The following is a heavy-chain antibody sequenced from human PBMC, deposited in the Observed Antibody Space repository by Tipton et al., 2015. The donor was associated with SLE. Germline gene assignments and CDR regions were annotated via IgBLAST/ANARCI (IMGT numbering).Heavy chain of an antibody. CDR3: ARGAYYDTLTGYYMTFDY. Sequence: TLSLTCTFSGDSISTTNYYWGWIRQPPTKGLEWIGGIYYSGSTYYNPSLKSRVTISVDTSKNQFSLNLSSVTAADTAIYYCARGAYYDTLTGYYMTFDYWSQGSLVAVSS. CDR2: IYYSGST. J-gene: IGHJ4*02. D-gene: IGHD3-9*01. V-gene: IGHV4-39*07. CDR1: GDSISTTNYY.